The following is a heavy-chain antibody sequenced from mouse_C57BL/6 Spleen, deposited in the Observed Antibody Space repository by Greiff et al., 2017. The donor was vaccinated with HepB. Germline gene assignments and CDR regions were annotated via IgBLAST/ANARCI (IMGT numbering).Heavy chain of an antibody. Sequence: VQLKESGPGLVKPSQSLSLTCSVTGYSITSGYYWNWIRQFPGNKLEWMGYISYDGSNNYNPSLKNRISITRDTSKNQFFLKLNSVTTEDTATYYCATLYYYAMDYWGQGTSVTVSS. CDR3: ATLYYYAMDY. J-gene: IGHJ4*01. CDR2: ISYDGSN. CDR1: GYSITSGYY. V-gene: IGHV3-6*01.